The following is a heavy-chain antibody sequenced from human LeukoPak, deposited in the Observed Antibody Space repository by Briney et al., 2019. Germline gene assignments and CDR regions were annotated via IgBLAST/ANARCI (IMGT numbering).Heavy chain of an antibody. J-gene: IGHJ4*02. CDR3: ARGIRWLQLSYFDY. Sequence: HPSETLSLTCPVSGGSISSGVYYWSWIRQHPGKGLEWIGYIYYSGRTYYNSSLKSRVTISVDTSKNQFSLKLSSVTAADTAVYYCARGIRWLQLSYFDYWGQGTLVTV. V-gene: IGHV4-31*03. D-gene: IGHD5-24*01. CDR1: GGSISSGVYY. CDR2: IYYSGRT.